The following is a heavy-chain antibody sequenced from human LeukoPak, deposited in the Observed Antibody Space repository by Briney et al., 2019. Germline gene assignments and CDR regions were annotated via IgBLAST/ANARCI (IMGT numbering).Heavy chain of an antibody. J-gene: IGHJ4*02. Sequence: PSQTLSLTCTVSGGSISNGDYYWSWIRQPPGKSLEWIGYIYYSGSTYYNPSLKSRLTISVDTSKNQFSLKLSSVTAADTAVYYCARERFYGDFFDYWGQGTLVTVSS. V-gene: IGHV4-30-4*01. CDR2: IYYSGST. CDR1: GGSISNGDYY. D-gene: IGHD4-17*01. CDR3: ARERFYGDFFDY.